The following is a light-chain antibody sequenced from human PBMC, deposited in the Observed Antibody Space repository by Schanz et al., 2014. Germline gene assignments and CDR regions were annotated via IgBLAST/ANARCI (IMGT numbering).Light chain of an antibody. J-gene: IGKJ1*01. Sequence: EIVMTQSPDTLSVSPGERATLSCRASQSVSSNLAWYQQKPGQAPRLLIDGASTRATGIPARFSGSGSGTEFTLTISSLEPEDFAVYYCQQRSNWPWAFGQGTKVEIK. CDR1: QSVSSN. CDR2: GAS. V-gene: IGKV3-15*01. CDR3: QQRSNWPWA.